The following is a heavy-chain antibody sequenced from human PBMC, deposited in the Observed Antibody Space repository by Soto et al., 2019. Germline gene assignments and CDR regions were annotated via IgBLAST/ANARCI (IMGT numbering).Heavy chain of an antibody. CDR1: GFTFISYS. CDR2: ISSSSSTI. J-gene: IGHJ3*02. Sequence: GGSLRLSCAASGFTFISYSMNWVRQAPGKGLEWVSYISSSSSTIYYADSVKGRFTISRDNAKNSLYLQMNSLRDEDTAVYYCASANYCSGGSCYSDDAFDIWGQGTMVTVSS. D-gene: IGHD2-15*01. CDR3: ASANYCSGGSCYSDDAFDI. V-gene: IGHV3-48*02.